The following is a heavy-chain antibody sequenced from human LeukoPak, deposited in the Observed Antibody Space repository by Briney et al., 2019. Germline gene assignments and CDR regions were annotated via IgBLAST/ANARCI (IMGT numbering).Heavy chain of an antibody. J-gene: IGHJ4*02. CDR3: ARVREVLQIDY. CDR2: IYSGGST. D-gene: IGHD1-26*01. CDR1: GFTFSSFA. V-gene: IGHV3-66*01. Sequence: GGSLRVSCAASGFTFSSFAMTWVRQAPGKGLEWVSIIYSGGSTYYADSVKGRFTISRDNSKNTLYLQMNSLKAEDTAVYYCARVREVLQIDYWGQGTLVTVSS.